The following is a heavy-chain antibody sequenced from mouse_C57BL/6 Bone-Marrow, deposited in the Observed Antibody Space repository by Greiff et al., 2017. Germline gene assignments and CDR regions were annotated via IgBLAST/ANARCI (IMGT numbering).Heavy chain of an antibody. D-gene: IGHD2-3*01. V-gene: IGHV1-76*01. CDR1: GYTFTDYY. Sequence: QVQLKQSGAELVRPGASVKLSCKASGYTFTDYYINWVKQRPGQGLEWIARIYPGSGNTYYNEKFKGKATLTAEKSSSTAYMQLSSLTSEDSAVYCCARLYDGYLKDYWGQGTTLTVSS. J-gene: IGHJ2*01. CDR2: IYPGSGNT. CDR3: ARLYDGYLKDY.